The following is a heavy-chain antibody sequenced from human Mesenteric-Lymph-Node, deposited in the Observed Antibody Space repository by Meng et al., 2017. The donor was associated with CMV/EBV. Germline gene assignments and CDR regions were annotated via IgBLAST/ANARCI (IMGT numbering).Heavy chain of an antibody. Sequence: VQLPQGGGGLLKPSGTLSVTCAVHGGSFSGYYWNWIRQSPEKGLEWIGEINHSGSTTYNPSFTSRIIISVDTSTNQISLNMSSVTAADTAVYYCARGSSYDILTGYFDYWGQEALVTVSS. V-gene: IGHV4-34*01. CDR3: ARGSSYDILTGYFDY. J-gene: IGHJ4*02. CDR1: GGSFSGYY. CDR2: INHSGST. D-gene: IGHD3-9*01.